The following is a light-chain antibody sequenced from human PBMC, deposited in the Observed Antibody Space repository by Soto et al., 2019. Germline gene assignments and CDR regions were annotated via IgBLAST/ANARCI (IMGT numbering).Light chain of an antibody. Sequence: ETVLIQSAATLFLSQGEKETLSCRASQSVDIYLAWYKQKSGQAPRLLIYDASNRATGIPARFSGSGSGTDFTLTISSLVPGDIAVYYCQQGKIWPPDTFGQGTDSRLN. CDR3: QQGKIWPPDT. CDR2: DAS. V-gene: IGKV3-11*01. J-gene: IGKJ5*01. CDR1: QSVDIY.